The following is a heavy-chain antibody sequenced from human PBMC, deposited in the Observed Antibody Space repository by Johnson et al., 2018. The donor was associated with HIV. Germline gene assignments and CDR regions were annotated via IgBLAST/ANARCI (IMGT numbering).Heavy chain of an antibody. V-gene: IGHV3-30*03. CDR1: GFNFNTCG. J-gene: IGHJ3*02. CDR2: ISYDESNQ. CDR3: ARERRPWGLDAFDI. D-gene: IGHD3-16*01. Sequence: QVQLVESGGGVVQPGGSLRLSCAASGFNFNTCGMHWVRQAPGKGLEWVAVISYDESNQDYADSVKGRFTISRDNSNTTLYLQMNRLRAEDTDVYYCARERRPWGLDAFDIWGQGTMVTVSS.